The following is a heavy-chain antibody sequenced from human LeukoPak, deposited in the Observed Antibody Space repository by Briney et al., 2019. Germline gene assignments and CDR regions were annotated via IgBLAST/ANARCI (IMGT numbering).Heavy chain of an antibody. V-gene: IGHV4-31*03. CDR1: GGSISSGGYY. CDR2: IYYTGST. Sequence: SETLSLTCTVSGGSISSGGYYWSWIRQHAGKGLEWIGYIYYTGSTYYNPFLKSRVTISVDTSKNQFSLKLSSVTAADTAVYYCARGIGGGTYNFDYWGQGTLVTVSS. J-gene: IGHJ4*02. D-gene: IGHD1-7*01. CDR3: ARGIGGGTYNFDY.